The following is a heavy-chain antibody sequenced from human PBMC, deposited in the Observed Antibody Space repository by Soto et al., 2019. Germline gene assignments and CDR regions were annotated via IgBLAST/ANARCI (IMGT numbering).Heavy chain of an antibody. V-gene: IGHV3-74*01. CDR1: GFTFSSYW. CDR3: ARGARNYYYFDY. J-gene: IGHJ4*02. CDR2: IYTDGSRA. Sequence: EVQLVESGGGLVQPGGSLRLSCAASGFTFSSYWMHWVRQVPGKGLVWVSRIYTDGSRADYAESVKGRFTISRDNAKNTVYLQVNSLGAEDTAVYYCARGARNYYYFDYWGQGTLVTVSS. D-gene: IGHD1-7*01.